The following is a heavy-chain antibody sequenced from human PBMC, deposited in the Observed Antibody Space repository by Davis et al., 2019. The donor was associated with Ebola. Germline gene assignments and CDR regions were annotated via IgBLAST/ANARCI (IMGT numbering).Heavy chain of an antibody. Sequence: ASVTVSRKASGYTFTSYGISWVRQAPGQGLEWMGWINPHNGNTNYAQKFQGRVTMTRDTSISTAYMELSRLRSDDTAVYYCARDAARIGAAYWGQGTLVTVSS. J-gene: IGHJ4*02. CDR2: INPHNGNT. CDR1: GYTFTSYG. V-gene: IGHV1-2*02. D-gene: IGHD1-26*01. CDR3: ARDAARIGAAY.